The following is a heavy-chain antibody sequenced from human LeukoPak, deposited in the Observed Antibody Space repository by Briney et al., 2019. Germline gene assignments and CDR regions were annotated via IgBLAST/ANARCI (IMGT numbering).Heavy chain of an antibody. J-gene: IGHJ6*02. CDR1: GGTFSSYA. CDR2: IIPIFGTA. CDR3: ARAEEQWLAIDYYYYGMDV. Sequence: ASVTVSCKASGGTFSSYAISWVRQAPGQGLEWMGGIIPIFGTANYAQKFQGRVTITADESTSTAYMELSSLRSEDTAVYYCARAEEQWLAIDYYYYGMDVWGQGTTVTVSS. D-gene: IGHD6-19*01. V-gene: IGHV1-69*01.